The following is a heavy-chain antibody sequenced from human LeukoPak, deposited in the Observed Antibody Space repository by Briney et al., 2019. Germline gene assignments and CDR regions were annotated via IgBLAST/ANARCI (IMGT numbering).Heavy chain of an antibody. CDR2: IYSGGGT. CDR3: ARGIAVAGGAFDI. D-gene: IGHD6-19*01. J-gene: IGHJ3*02. CDR1: GFTVSSNY. V-gene: IGHV3-66*01. Sequence: PGGSLRLSCAASGFTVSSNYMSWVRQAPGKGLEWVSVIYSGGGTYYADSVKGRFTISRDNSKNTLYLQMNSLRAEDTAVYYCARGIAVAGGAFDIWGQGTMVTVSS.